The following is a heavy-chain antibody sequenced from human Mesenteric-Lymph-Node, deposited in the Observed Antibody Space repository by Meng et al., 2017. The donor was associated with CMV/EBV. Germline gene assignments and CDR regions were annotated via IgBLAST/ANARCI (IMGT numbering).Heavy chain of an antibody. V-gene: IGHV3-30*02. D-gene: IGHD1-26*01. CDR2: IRYDGSNK. CDR1: GFTFSSYG. Sequence: GGSLRLSCAASGFTFSSYGMHWVRQAPGKGLEWVAFIRYDGSNKYYADSVKGRFTISRDNSKNTLYLQMNSLRVEDTAVYSCAKGSGRYYDYFDYWDQGTLVPSPQ. CDR3: AKGSGRYYDYFDY. J-gene: IGHJ4*02.